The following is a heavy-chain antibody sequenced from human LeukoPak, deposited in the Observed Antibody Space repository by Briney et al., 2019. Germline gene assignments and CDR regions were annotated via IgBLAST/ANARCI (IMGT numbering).Heavy chain of an antibody. J-gene: IGHJ4*02. Sequence: GGSLRLSCAASGFTFSSYAMSWVRQAPGKGLEWVSAISGSGGSTYYADSVKGRFTISRDNAKNSLYLQMNSLRAEDTAVYYCARPRKGGSGPFDYWGQGTLVTVSS. CDR2: ISGSGGST. CDR1: GFTFSSYA. V-gene: IGHV3-23*01. CDR3: ARPRKGGSGPFDY. D-gene: IGHD3-10*01.